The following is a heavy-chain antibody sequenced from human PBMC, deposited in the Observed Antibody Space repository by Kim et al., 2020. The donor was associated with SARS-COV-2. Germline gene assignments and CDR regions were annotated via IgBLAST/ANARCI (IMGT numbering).Heavy chain of an antibody. CDR1: GYSFTNTW. D-gene: IGHD6-13*01. J-gene: IGHJ4*02. Sequence: GESLKISCKGSGYSFTNTWIAWVRQMPGKGLEWMGIIYPDDSDTRYSPSFQGQVTISADKSITTAYLQWNSLKASDTAMYYCARRGSTWWGVDHWGQGTLVTVSS. CDR3: ARRGSTWWGVDH. V-gene: IGHV5-51*01. CDR2: IYPDDSDT.